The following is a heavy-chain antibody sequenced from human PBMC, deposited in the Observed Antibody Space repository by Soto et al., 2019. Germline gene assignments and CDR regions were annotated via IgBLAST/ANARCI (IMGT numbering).Heavy chain of an antibody. CDR3: ARVPSMTTVTTRYFDY. V-gene: IGHV3-11*05. J-gene: IGHJ4*02. CDR1: GFTFSDYY. CDR2: ISSSSSYT. Sequence: GGSLRLSCAASGFTFSDYYMSWIRQAPGKGLEWVSYISSSSSYTNYADSVKGRFTISRDNAKNSLYLQMNSLRAEDTAVYYCARVPSMTTVTTRYFDYWGQGTLVTVSS. D-gene: IGHD4-17*01.